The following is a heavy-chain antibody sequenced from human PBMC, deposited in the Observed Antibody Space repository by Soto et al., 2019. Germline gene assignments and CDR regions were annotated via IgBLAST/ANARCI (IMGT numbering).Heavy chain of an antibody. CDR2: ISSGSNT. V-gene: IGHV3-23*01. J-gene: IGHJ6*02. Sequence: EVQLLESGGGLVQPGGSLRLSCVASGFPFSSYAMSWVRQTPGRGLECVSSISSGSNTYYTDSVRGRFTISRDNSKNSXXXXXXXXXXXXXXXXXCAKASATGKSDGMDVWGQGTTVSVSS. D-gene: IGHD7-27*01. CDR1: GFPFSSYA. CDR3: AKASATGKSDGMDV.